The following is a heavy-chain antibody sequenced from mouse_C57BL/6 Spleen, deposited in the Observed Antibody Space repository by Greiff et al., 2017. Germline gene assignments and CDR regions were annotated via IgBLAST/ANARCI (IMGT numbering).Heavy chain of an antibody. CDR2: INPNNGGT. J-gene: IGHJ4*01. Sequence: EVQLQQSGPELVKPGASVKISCKASGYTFTDYYMNWVKQSHGKSLEWIGDINPNNGGTSYNQKFKGKATLTVDKSSSTAYMELRSRTSEDSAVYYCASGDGSSYYAMDYWGQGTSVTVSS. CDR3: ASGDGSSYYAMDY. V-gene: IGHV1-26*01. CDR1: GYTFTDYY. D-gene: IGHD1-1*01.